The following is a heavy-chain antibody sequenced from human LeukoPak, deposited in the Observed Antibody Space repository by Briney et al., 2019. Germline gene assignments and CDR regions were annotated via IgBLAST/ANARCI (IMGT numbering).Heavy chain of an antibody. V-gene: IGHV3-30-3*01. D-gene: IGHD2-15*01. CDR1: GFTFSSYA. J-gene: IGHJ3*02. Sequence: GGSLRLSCAASGFTFSSYAMHWVRQAPGKGLEWVAVISYDGSNKYYADSVKGRFTISRDNSKNTLYLQMNSLRAEDTAVYYCARDNLPVLPDCSGGSCYSVNDAFDIWGQGTMVTVSS. CDR3: ARDNLPVLPDCSGGSCYSVNDAFDI. CDR2: ISYDGSNK.